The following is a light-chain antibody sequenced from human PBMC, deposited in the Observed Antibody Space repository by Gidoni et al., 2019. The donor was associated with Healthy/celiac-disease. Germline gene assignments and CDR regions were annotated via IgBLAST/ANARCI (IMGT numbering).Light chain of an antibody. CDR2: SNN. J-gene: IGLJ2*01. CDR1: SPLLGSNT. CDR3: AAWDDSMNGQVV. V-gene: IGLV1-44*01. Sequence: QSVLTQPPSASGTPGHRVTISCSGTSPLLGSNTVNWYQQLPRTAPKLLIYSNNQRPSGVPDRFSGSKSGTSASLAISGRQSEDEADYYCAAWDDSMNGQVVFGGGTKLTVL.